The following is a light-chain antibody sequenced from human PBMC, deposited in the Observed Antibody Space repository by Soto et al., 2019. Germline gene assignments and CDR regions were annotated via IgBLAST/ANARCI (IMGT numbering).Light chain of an antibody. V-gene: IGKV3-20*01. CDR1: QSVGSNH. Sequence: EIVLTQSPGTLSLSPGERATLSCRASQSVGSNHLAWYQHRSGQAPRLLIYDTSRRATGIPDRFSGSGSGTDFTVTISRLETEDFEVYFCQQCGSSPVTFGPGTKVDIK. CDR2: DTS. J-gene: IGKJ3*01. CDR3: QQCGSSPVT.